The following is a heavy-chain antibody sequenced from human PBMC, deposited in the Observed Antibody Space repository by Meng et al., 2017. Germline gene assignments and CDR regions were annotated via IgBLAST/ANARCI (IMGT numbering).Heavy chain of an antibody. V-gene: IGHV3-53*02. CDR1: RFTVRGNS. Sequence: GRVVETVVGFIRAGWFLCISSAAARFTVRGNSRSGVRQAPGKGLEWVSVIYGGGNTYYADSVKGRFTISRDNSKNTLYLQMNSLRAEDTAVYYCARDWRYWGQGTLVTVSS. CDR2: IYGGGNT. J-gene: IGHJ4*02. CDR3: ARDWRY. D-gene: IGHD1-1*01.